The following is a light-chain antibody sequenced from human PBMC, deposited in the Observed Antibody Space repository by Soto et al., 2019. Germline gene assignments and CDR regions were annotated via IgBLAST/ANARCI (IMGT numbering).Light chain of an antibody. CDR3: QQYGSSGT. J-gene: IGKJ1*01. CDR1: QSVSNNY. CDR2: GAS. V-gene: IGKV3-20*01. Sequence: EIVLTQSPGTLSLSPGERATLSCRASQSVSNNYLAWYQQKTGQAPRLLIYGASNGATGLPDRCSGSGSGTDFTLNISSLEPEDFAAYYWQQYGSSGTFGHGTKVEIK.